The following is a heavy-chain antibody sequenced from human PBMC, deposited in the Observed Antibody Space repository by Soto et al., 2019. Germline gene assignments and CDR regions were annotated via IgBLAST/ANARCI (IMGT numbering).Heavy chain of an antibody. D-gene: IGHD2-2*01. Sequence: SGGSLRLSCAASGFTFSSYGMHWVRQAPGKGLEWVAVIWYDGSNKYYADSVKGRFTISRDNSKNTLYLQMNSLRAEDTAVYYCASLKVGYCSSTSCVEGFDYWGQGTLVTVSS. J-gene: IGHJ4*02. CDR1: GFTFSSYG. CDR3: ASLKVGYCSSTSCVEGFDY. CDR2: IWYDGSNK. V-gene: IGHV3-33*01.